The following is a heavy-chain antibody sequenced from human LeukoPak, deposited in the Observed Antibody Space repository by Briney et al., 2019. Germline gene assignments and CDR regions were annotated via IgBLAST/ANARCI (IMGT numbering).Heavy chain of an antibody. V-gene: IGHV4-39*01. CDR2: IYYSGST. CDR1: GGSISSSSYY. J-gene: IGHJ5*02. CDR3: ARPSITMVRGFDP. Sequence: SETLSLTCTVSGGSISSSSYYWGWIRQPPGKGLEWIGSIYYSGSTYYNPSLKSRVTISVDTSKNQFSLKLSSVTAADTTVYYCARPSITMVRGFDPWGQGTLVTVSS. D-gene: IGHD3-10*01.